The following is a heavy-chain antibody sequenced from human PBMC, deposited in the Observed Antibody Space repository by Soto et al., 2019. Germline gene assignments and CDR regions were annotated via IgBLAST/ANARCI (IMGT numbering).Heavy chain of an antibody. CDR1: GFTFNNAW. CDR3: TRFLVTAAREGY. D-gene: IGHD2-21*02. CDR2: IKSKTDGETT. Sequence: GGSLRLSCTASGFTFNNAWMHWVRQAPGKGLEWVGRIKSKTDGETTDYAAPVKGRFTISRDDSKNTVFLQMNSLKTEDTAVYYCTRFLVTAAREGYWGQGALVTVSS. J-gene: IGHJ4*02. V-gene: IGHV3-15*07.